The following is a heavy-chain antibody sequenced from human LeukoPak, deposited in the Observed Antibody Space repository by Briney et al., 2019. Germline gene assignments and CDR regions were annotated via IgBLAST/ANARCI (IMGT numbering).Heavy chain of an antibody. CDR3: ARERDYYDSSGYDD. V-gene: IGHV3-23*01. Sequence: GGSLRLSCAASGFTFSSYAMSWVRQAPGKGLEWVSAISGSGGSTYYADSVKGRFTISRDNSKNTLYLQMNSLRAEDTAVYYCARERDYYDSSGYDDWGQGTLVTVSS. CDR2: ISGSGGST. J-gene: IGHJ4*02. CDR1: GFTFSSYA. D-gene: IGHD3-22*01.